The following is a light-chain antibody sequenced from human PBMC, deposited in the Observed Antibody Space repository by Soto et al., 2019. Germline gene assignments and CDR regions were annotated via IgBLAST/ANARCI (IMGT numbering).Light chain of an antibody. V-gene: IGKV1-39*01. CDR3: QQTYTAPRT. CDR2: GAS. Sequence: DIQMTQSPSSLSASVGDRVTITCRASQSITIYLNWYQQQPGKAPRLLIYGASTLQTGVPSRFSGSGSMTDITLTISDLPPEDFATYYCQQTYTAPRTFGQGTKVDI. CDR1: QSITIY. J-gene: IGKJ1*01.